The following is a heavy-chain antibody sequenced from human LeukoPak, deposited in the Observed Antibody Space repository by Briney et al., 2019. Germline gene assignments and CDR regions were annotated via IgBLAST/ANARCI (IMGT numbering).Heavy chain of an antibody. J-gene: IGHJ4*02. D-gene: IGHD3-22*01. CDR2: IYSGGST. V-gene: IGHV3-53*01. CDR1: GFTFSDYY. Sequence: GGSLRLSCAASGFTFSDYYMSWIRQAPGKGLEWVSVIYSGGSTYYADSVKGRFTISRDNSKNTLYLQMNSLRAEDTAVYYCARSLHGYYDSSGYYLGYWGQGTLVTVSS. CDR3: ARSLHGYYDSSGYYLGY.